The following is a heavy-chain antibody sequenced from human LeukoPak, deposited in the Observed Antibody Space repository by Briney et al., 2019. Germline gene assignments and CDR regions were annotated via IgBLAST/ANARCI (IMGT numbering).Heavy chain of an antibody. V-gene: IGHV5-51*01. J-gene: IGHJ6*02. Sequence: GESLKISCKGSGYSFTSYWIGWVRQMPGKGLEWMGIIYPGDSDTRYSPSFQGQVTISADKSISTAYLQWSSLKASDTAMYYCARDRLGYCSGGSCNYYYGMDVWGQGTTVTVS. CDR3: ARDRLGYCSGGSCNYYYGMDV. D-gene: IGHD2-15*01. CDR2: IYPGDSDT. CDR1: GYSFTSYW.